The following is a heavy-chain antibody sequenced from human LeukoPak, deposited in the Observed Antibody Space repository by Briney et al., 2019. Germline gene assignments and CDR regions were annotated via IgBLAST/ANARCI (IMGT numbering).Heavy chain of an antibody. J-gene: IGHJ3*02. V-gene: IGHV5-51*01. CDR1: GYSFTSYW. CDR2: IYPGDSDT. CDR3: ASKRIHCSSTSCYGEAFDI. Sequence: GESLKISCKGSGYSFTSYWIGWVRQMPGKGLEWMGIIYPGDSDTRYSPSFQGQVTISADKSISTAYLQWSSLKASDTAMYYCASKRIHCSSTSCYGEAFDIWGQGTMVTVSS. D-gene: IGHD2-2*01.